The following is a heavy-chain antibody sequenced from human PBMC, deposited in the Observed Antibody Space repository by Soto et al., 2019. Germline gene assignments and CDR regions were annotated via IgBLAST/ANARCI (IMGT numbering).Heavy chain of an antibody. CDR3: AKELDYYDSSAHPHNWFAP. J-gene: IGHJ5*02. Sequence: EVQLLESGGGLVQPGGSLRLSCAASGFTFSSYAMSWVRQAPGKGLEWVSAISGSGGSTYYADSVKGRFTISRDNSKNTLYLVMNSLRAEDTAVYYCAKELDYYDSSAHPHNWFAPWGQGTLVTVSS. V-gene: IGHV3-23*01. CDR2: ISGSGGST. D-gene: IGHD3-22*01. CDR1: GFTFSSYA.